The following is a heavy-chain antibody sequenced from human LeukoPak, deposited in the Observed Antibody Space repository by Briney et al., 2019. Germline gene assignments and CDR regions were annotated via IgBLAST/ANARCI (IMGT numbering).Heavy chain of an antibody. CDR1: GGSISSYY. CDR2: IYYSGST. D-gene: IGHD6-13*01. Sequence: SETLSLTCTVSGGSISSYYWSWIRQPPGKGLGWIGYIYYSGSTNYNPSLKSRVTISVDTSKNQFSLKLSSVTAADTAVYYCARVGSSWWVFDYWGQGTLVTVSS. J-gene: IGHJ4*02. CDR3: ARVGSSWWVFDY. V-gene: IGHV4-59*01.